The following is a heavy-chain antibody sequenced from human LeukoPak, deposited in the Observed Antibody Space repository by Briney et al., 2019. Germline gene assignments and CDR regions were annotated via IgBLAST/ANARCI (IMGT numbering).Heavy chain of an antibody. Sequence: APVKVSCKASGYTFTGYYMHWVRQAPGQGLEWMGWINPNSGGTNYAQKFQGRVTMTRDTSISTAYMELSRLRSDDTAVYYCARLDDYGDWYYYYGMDVWGQGTTVTVSS. CDR2: INPNSGGT. CDR3: ARLDDYGDWYYYYGMDV. J-gene: IGHJ6*02. CDR1: GYTFTGYY. V-gene: IGHV1-2*02. D-gene: IGHD4-17*01.